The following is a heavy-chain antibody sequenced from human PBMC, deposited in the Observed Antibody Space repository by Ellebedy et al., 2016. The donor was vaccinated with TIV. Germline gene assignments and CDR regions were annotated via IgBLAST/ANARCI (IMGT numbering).Heavy chain of an antibody. CDR1: GLTFSSHA. D-gene: IGHD7-27*01. CDR3: ASDPNWGSIDT. CDR2: ITESGGNT. V-gene: IGHV3-23*01. J-gene: IGHJ4*02. Sequence: GESLKISCAASGLTFSSHAMSWVRQAPGKGLEWVSSITESGGNTYYADSMKGRFTISRDNSKDTLFLQMNSLRAEDTAIYFCASDPNWGSIDTWGQGTLVTVSS.